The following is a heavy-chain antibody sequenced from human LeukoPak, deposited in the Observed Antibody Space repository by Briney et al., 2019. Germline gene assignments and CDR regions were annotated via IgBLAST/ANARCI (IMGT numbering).Heavy chain of an antibody. CDR3: ASTYYYGSGSSYFDY. CDR2: INPNSGGT. V-gene: IGHV1-2*02. Sequence: ASVKVSCKASGGIFSDYALNWVRQAPGQGLEWMGWINPNSGGTNYAQKFQGRVTMTRDTSISTAYMELSRLRSDDTAVYYCASTYYYGSGSSYFDYWGQGTLVTVSS. J-gene: IGHJ4*02. CDR1: GGIFSDYA. D-gene: IGHD3-10*01.